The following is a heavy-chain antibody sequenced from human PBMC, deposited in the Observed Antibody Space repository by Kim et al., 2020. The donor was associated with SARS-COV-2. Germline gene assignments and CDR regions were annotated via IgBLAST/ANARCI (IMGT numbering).Heavy chain of an antibody. V-gene: IGHV3-23*01. CDR2: GGST. J-gene: IGHJ6*02. Sequence: GGSTYYADSVKGRFTISRDKSKNTLYLQMNSLRAEDTAVYYCAKMGGMDVWGQGTTVTVSS. CDR3: AKMGGMDV.